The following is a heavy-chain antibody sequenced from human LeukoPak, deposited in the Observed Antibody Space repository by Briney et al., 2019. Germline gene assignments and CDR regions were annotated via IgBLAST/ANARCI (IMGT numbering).Heavy chain of an antibody. Sequence: GGSLRLSCVASAFTFSSYSMNWVSQAPGKGLEWVSSISSSGSYIYYADSVKGRFTISRDNAKKSLYLQMNSLRAEDTAVYYCAREEYSSSWYPSYYYYYYMDVWGKGTTVTVSS. V-gene: IGHV3-21*01. D-gene: IGHD6-13*01. CDR1: AFTFSSYS. CDR2: ISSSGSYI. CDR3: AREEYSSSWYPSYYYYYYMDV. J-gene: IGHJ6*03.